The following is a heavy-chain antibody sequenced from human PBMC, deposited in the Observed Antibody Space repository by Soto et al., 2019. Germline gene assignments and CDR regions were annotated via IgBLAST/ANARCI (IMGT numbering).Heavy chain of an antibody. Sequence: NPGGSLRLSCAASGFIFKTNSMNWVRQAPGKGLEWVSYISGRGDYIYYGDSVKGRFTISRDNDKNSLYLLMSSLRGEDTAVYYCAKEGGFGLGTRGDYGMDVWGQGTTVTVSS. CDR2: ISGRGDYI. D-gene: IGHD3-3*01. CDR1: GFIFKTNS. CDR3: AKEGGFGLGTRGDYGMDV. V-gene: IGHV3-21*01. J-gene: IGHJ6*02.